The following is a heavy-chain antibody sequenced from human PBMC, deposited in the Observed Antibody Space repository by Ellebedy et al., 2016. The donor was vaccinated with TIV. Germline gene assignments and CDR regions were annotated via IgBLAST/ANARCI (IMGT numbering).Heavy chain of an antibody. D-gene: IGHD2-15*01. CDR1: GGSFSGYY. V-gene: IGHV4-34*01. CDR3: ARGNKLCSGGSCPAYWFDP. J-gene: IGHJ5*02. CDR2: INHSGST. Sequence: MPSETLSLTCAVYGGSFSGYYWSWIRQPPGKGLEWIGEINHSGSTNYNPSLKSRVTISVDTSKNQFSLKLSSVTAADTAVYYCARGNKLCSGGSCPAYWFDPWGQGTLVTVSS.